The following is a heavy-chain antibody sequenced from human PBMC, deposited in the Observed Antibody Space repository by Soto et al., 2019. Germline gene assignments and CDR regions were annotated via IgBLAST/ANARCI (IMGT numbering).Heavy chain of an antibody. V-gene: IGHV1-69*13. CDR1: GGTPSNSA. Sequence: SVKVSCKASGGTPSNSAISWVRQAPGQGLEWMGGIIPVFGLVKYAQNFQGRVTITADESTNTAYMELSSLRPEDTAVYYCAGGLKVVVGSRAYYGKAVWAQGTTVTVSS. J-gene: IGHJ6*02. CDR3: AGGLKVVVGSRAYYGKAV. D-gene: IGHD3-22*01. CDR2: IIPVFGLV.